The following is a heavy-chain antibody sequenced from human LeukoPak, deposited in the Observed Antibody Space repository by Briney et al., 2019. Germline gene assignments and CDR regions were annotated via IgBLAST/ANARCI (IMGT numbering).Heavy chain of an antibody. CDR2: ISSGGGAI. D-gene: IGHD1-26*01. Sequence: PGGSLRLPCAAAGFTFSGYSMNWVRQAPGKGLEWLSFISSGGGAIFYADSVMGRFTISRDDAKNSLYLQMNSLRDEDTAVYFCARDRGGSYTPLDYWGQGTLVTVSS. CDR3: ARDRGGSYTPLDY. V-gene: IGHV3-48*02. CDR1: GFTFSGYS. J-gene: IGHJ4*02.